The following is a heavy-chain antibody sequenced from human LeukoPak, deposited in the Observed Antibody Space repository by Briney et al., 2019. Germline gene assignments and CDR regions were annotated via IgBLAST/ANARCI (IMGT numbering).Heavy chain of an antibody. J-gene: IGHJ4*02. CDR2: FDPEDGET. D-gene: IGHD3-22*01. CDR1: GYTLTEFS. V-gene: IGHV1-24*01. CDR3: ATFPMYYYDSSGYRVDDY. Sequence: ASVKVSCKVSGYTLTEFSMHWVRQAPGKGLEWRGGFDPEDGETIYAQKVQGRVTMTEDTSTDTAYMELSSLRSEDTAVYYCATFPMYYYDSSGYRVDDYWGQGTLVTVSS.